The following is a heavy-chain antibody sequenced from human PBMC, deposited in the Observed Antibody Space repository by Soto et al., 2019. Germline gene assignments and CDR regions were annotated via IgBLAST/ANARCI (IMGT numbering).Heavy chain of an antibody. D-gene: IGHD3-9*01. J-gene: IGHJ6*02. CDR3: ASYTLKSGLDV. CDR2: IRYDGSNN. CDR1: GGSFSSYC. V-gene: IGHV3-33*01. Sequence: PAESLRLSCAASGGSFSSYCMHWVRQAPGKGLEWVAVIRYDGSNNFYADSVNGRFIISRDNSNNTQYLQMNSLRAEATAVYYCASYTLKSGLDVWGQGTTVTVSS.